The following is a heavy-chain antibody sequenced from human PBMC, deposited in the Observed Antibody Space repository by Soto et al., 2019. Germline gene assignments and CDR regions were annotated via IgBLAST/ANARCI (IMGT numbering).Heavy chain of an antibody. Sequence: GGSLRLSCAASGFTVSSNYMSWVRQAPGKGLEWVSVIYSGGSTYYADSVKGRFTISRHNSKNTLYLQMNSLRAEDTAVYYCARDFRTVRGNYYYYYMDVWGKGTTVTVSS. J-gene: IGHJ6*03. CDR2: IYSGGST. D-gene: IGHD4-17*01. V-gene: IGHV3-53*04. CDR1: GFTVSSNY. CDR3: ARDFRTVRGNYYYYYMDV.